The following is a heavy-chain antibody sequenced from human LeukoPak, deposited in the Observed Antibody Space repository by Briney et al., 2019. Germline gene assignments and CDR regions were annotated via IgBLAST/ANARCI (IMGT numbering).Heavy chain of an antibody. V-gene: IGHV1-69*06. J-gene: IGHJ6*03. CDR3: ATPPPGYSFSNHYYYMDA. CDR2: IIPLFGTV. Sequence: ASVKVSCKPSGGSINDYAVYWVRQAPGQGLEWMARIIPLFGTVNYAQKFQDRLTVSADKSTNTAHMELSSLRFEDTAIHYCATPPPGYSFSNHYYYMDAWGRGTTVTVSS. D-gene: IGHD1-1*01. CDR1: GGSINDYA.